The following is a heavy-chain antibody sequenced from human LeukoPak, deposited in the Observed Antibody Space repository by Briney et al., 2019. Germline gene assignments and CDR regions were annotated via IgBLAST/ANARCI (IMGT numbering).Heavy chain of an antibody. Sequence: ASVKVSCKASGYTFISYDINWVRQVTGQGLEWMGWMNPNSGNTGYAQKFQGRVTITRNTSISTAFMELSSLRSEDTAVYYCARGSWQLAEEVYWGQGTLVTVSS. V-gene: IGHV1-8*03. CDR1: GYTFISYD. CDR3: ARGSWQLAEEVY. D-gene: IGHD6-6*01. J-gene: IGHJ4*02. CDR2: MNPNSGNT.